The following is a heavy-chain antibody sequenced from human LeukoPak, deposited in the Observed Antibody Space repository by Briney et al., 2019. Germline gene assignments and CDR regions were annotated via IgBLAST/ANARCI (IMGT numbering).Heavy chain of an antibody. CDR1: GGSISSSNW. CDR3: AREGSRYSKGRNWFDP. CDR2: IYHSGST. J-gene: IGHJ5*02. Sequence: SGTLSLTCAVSGGSISSSNWWSWVRRPPGKGLEWIGEIYHSGSTNYNPSLKSRVTISVDKSKNQFSLKLSSVTAADTAVYYCAREGSRYSKGRNWFDPWGQGTLVTVSS. V-gene: IGHV4-4*02. D-gene: IGHD6-13*01.